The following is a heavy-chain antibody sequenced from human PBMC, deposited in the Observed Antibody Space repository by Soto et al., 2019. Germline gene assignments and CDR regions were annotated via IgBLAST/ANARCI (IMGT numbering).Heavy chain of an antibody. CDR1: GYTFTSYG. CDR3: ARGTTVETGSY. CDR2: ISAYNGNT. Sequence: QVQLVQSGAEVKKPGASVKVSCKASGYTFTSYGISWVRQAPGQGLEWMGWISAYNGNTNYAQKLQGRVTMTTDTSTNTAYMELKSPKADDTAVEYCARGTTVETGSYWGQGTLVTVSS. J-gene: IGHJ4*02. D-gene: IGHD4-17*01. V-gene: IGHV1-18*01.